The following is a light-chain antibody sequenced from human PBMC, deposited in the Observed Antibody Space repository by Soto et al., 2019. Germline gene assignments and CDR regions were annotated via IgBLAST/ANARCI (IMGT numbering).Light chain of an antibody. Sequence: ENVLTQSPGTLSLSPGERATLSCRASQSVSSNYLAWYQQKPGQAPRLLIYGASSRATGIPDRFSGSGSGTDFTLTISSLQSEDFAVYYCQHSDNWPLTFGGGTKVDIK. J-gene: IGKJ4*01. CDR3: QHSDNWPLT. CDR1: QSVSSNY. CDR2: GAS. V-gene: IGKV3-20*01.